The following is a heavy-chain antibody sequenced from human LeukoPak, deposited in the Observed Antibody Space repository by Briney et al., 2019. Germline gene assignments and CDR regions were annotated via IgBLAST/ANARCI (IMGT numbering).Heavy chain of an antibody. CDR2: ISTSSSTI. V-gene: IGHV3-48*02. CDR1: GFTFSSYS. J-gene: IGHJ2*01. Sequence: GGSLRLSCAASGFTFSSYSMNWVRQAPGKGLEWVSYISTSSSTIYYADSVKGRFTISRDNAKNSLYLQMNSLRDEDTAVYYCARDGGYGDYVYWYFDLWGRGTLVTVSS. D-gene: IGHD4-17*01. CDR3: ARDGGYGDYVYWYFDL.